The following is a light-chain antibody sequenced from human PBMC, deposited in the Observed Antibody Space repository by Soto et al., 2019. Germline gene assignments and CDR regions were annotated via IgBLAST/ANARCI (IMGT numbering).Light chain of an antibody. CDR1: SSNIGSNY. V-gene: IGLV1-47*01. Sequence: QSVLTQPPSASGTPGQRVTISCSGSSSNIGSNYLYWYQQLPGTAPKLLIYRNNQRPSGVPDRFSGSKSGTSASLAISGLRSEDEADYYCAAWDDSLSGLYVFGPGTKVTVL. CDR2: RNN. J-gene: IGLJ1*01. CDR3: AAWDDSLSGLYV.